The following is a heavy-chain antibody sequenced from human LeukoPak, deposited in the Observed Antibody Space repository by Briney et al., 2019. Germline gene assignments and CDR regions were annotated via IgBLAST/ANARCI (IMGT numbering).Heavy chain of an antibody. D-gene: IGHD3-22*01. Sequence: ASVKVSCKASGYTFTSYDIDWVRQATGQGLEWMGWMNPNSGNTGYAQKFQGRVTMTRDTSISTAYMELSSLRSEDTAVYYCARRHYDSSGYYYAPWGQGTLVTVPS. V-gene: IGHV1-8*01. CDR2: MNPNSGNT. J-gene: IGHJ5*02. CDR3: ARRHYDSSGYYYAP. CDR1: GYTFTSYD.